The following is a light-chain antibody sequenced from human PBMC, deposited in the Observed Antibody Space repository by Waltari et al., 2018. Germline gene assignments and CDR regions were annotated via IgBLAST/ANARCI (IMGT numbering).Light chain of an antibody. CDR2: WAS. J-gene: IGKJ3*01. CDR3: QQYYITPCT. V-gene: IGKV4-1*01. CDR1: QSVLYTSNSKMY. Sequence: DIVMTQSPDSLAVSLGERATINCKSSQSVLYTSNSKMYLAWYQQKPGQPPKLLINWASTRESGVPDRFSGSGSETDFTLTISSLQAEDVAVYYCQQYYITPCTFGPGTKVEIK.